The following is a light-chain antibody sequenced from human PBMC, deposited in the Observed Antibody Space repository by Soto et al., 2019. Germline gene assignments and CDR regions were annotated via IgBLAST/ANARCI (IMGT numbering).Light chain of an antibody. V-gene: IGKV3-20*01. CDR2: GAT. CDR1: QSVSSRN. Sequence: EIVLTQSPGTLSLSPGERATLSCRASQSVSSRNLAWYQQKPGQTPRLLIYGATSRATRIPDRFSGSGSGTDFTLTISRLEPEDFAVYYCQQYGSSPYWTFGQGTKVQIK. J-gene: IGKJ1*01. CDR3: QQYGSSPYWT.